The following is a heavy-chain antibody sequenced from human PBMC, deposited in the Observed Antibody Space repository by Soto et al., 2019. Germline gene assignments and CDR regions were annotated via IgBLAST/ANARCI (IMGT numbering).Heavy chain of an antibody. CDR3: ARDPSLRYFDWLLPSDAFDI. CDR1: GYTFTSYG. D-gene: IGHD3-9*01. CDR2: ISAYNGNT. Sequence: QVQLVQSGAEVKKPGASVKVSCKASGYTFTSYGISWVRQAPGQGLEWMGWISAYNGNTNYAQKLQGRVTMTTDTSTSTAYMELRSLRSDDTAVYYCARDPSLRYFDWLLPSDAFDIWGQGTMVTVSS. V-gene: IGHV1-18*01. J-gene: IGHJ3*02.